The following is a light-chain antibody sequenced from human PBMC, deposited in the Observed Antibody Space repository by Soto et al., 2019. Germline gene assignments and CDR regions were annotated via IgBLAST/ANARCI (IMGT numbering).Light chain of an antibody. J-gene: IGKJ4*01. CDR3: QQYGSSPLLT. V-gene: IGKV3-20*01. CDR1: QSVSSSY. Sequence: EIVLTQSPGTQSLSPGERATLSCRASQSVSSSYLAWYQQKPGQAPRLLIYGASSRATGIPDRFSGSGSGTDFTLTISRLEPEDVAVYYCQQYGSSPLLTFGGGTKVEIK. CDR2: GAS.